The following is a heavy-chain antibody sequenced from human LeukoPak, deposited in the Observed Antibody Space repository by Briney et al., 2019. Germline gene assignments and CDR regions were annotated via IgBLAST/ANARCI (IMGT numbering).Heavy chain of an antibody. Sequence: GGSLRLSCAASGFTFSSYGMHWVRQAPGKGLEWVAVISYDGSNKYYADSVKGRFTISRDNSKNTLYLQMNSLRAEDTAVYYCARAPPGVVVVAATTYGMDVWGQGTTVTVSS. CDR1: GFTFSSYG. D-gene: IGHD2-15*01. J-gene: IGHJ6*02. CDR3: ARAPPGVVVVAATTYGMDV. V-gene: IGHV3-30*03. CDR2: ISYDGSNK.